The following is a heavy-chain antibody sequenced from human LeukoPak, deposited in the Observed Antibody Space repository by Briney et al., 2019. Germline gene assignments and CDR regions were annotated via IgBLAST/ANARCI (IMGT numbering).Heavy chain of an antibody. Sequence: PGGSLRLSCAASGFTFSSYEMNWVRQAPGKGLEWVSYISSGGNTIYYADSVKGRFTISRDNAKNSLYLQMNSLRAEDTAVYYCAREGTAMVSFDYCGQGTLVTVSS. CDR3: AREGTAMVSFDY. CDR1: GFTFSSYE. V-gene: IGHV3-48*03. D-gene: IGHD5-18*01. CDR2: ISSGGNTI. J-gene: IGHJ4*02.